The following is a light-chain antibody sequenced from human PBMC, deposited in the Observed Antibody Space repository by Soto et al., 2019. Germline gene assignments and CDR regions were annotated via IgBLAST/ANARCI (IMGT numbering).Light chain of an antibody. Sequence: DILMTQSPFTLSASVGDRVTITCRASQSISSWLAWYQQKPGKAPKLLTYKASSLESGVPSRFSGSGSGTEFTLTISSLQHDDFATYYCQQYNSYSWTFGQGTKVDI. CDR3: QQYNSYSWT. CDR1: QSISSW. V-gene: IGKV1-5*03. J-gene: IGKJ1*01. CDR2: KAS.